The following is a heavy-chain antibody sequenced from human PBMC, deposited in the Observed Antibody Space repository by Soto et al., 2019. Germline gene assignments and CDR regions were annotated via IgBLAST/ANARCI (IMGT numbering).Heavy chain of an antibody. D-gene: IGHD3-16*01. CDR2: ISSSSSYI. CDR3: ARDHPALIHY. CDR1: GFTFSSYS. J-gene: IGHJ4*02. Sequence: PGGSLRLSCAASGFTFSSYSMNWVRQAPGRGLEWVSSISSSSSYIYYADSVKGRFTISRDNAKNSLYLQMNSLSAEDTAVYYCARDHPALIHYWGQGTLVTVSS. V-gene: IGHV3-21*01.